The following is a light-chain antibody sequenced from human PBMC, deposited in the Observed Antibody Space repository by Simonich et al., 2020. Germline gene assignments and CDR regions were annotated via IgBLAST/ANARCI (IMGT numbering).Light chain of an antibody. V-gene: IGKV1-NL1*01. J-gene: IGKJ2*01. Sequence: DIQMTQSPSSLSASVGDRVTITCRASQGISNSLAWYQQKPGKAPKLLLYAASRLESGVPSRFSGSGSGTEFTLTISSLQPDDFATYYCQQYNNYYTFGQGTKLEIK. CDR2: AAS. CDR3: QQYNNYYT. CDR1: QGISNS.